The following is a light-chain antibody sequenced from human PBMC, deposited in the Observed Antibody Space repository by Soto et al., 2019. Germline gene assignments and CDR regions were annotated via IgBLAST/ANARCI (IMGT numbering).Light chain of an antibody. CDR1: QSISTY. V-gene: IGKV1-39*01. CDR3: QQSYSSPYT. Sequence: DIQMTQSPSSLSASVGDRVTITCRASQSISTYLNWYQQKPGQAPSLLIYATSTLQSGVPSRFGGSGSGTDFTLTISSLQPEDFATYFCQQSYSSPYTFGQGTKVEIK. CDR2: ATS. J-gene: IGKJ2*01.